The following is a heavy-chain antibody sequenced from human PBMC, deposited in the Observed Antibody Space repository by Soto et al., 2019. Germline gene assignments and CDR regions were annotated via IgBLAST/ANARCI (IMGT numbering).Heavy chain of an antibody. D-gene: IGHD3-3*01. CDR1: GFTFSNFG. V-gene: IGHV3-30*18. CDR2: ISADGSDK. J-gene: IGHJ4*02. CDR3: TKGSEVARQELDY. Sequence: QVQLVESGGGVVQPGRSLRLSCAASGFTFSNFGMHWGRQAPGKGLEWVAAISADGSDKYFSDSVKGRFTISRYNSKNTLFLQMNSLRVEDTAVYYCTKGSEVARQELDYWGKGILVNVYS.